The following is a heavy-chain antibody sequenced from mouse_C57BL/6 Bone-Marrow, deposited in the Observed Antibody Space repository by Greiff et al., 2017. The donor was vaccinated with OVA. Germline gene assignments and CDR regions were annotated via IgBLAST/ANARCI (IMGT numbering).Heavy chain of an antibody. CDR3: ERPEYDYDVPSWFAY. J-gene: IGHJ3*01. CDR1: GFTFSDYG. Sequence: EVKVVESGGGLVKPGGSLKLSCAASGFTFSDYGMHWVRQAPEKGLEWVAYISSGSSTIYYADTVKGRFTISRDNAKNTLFLQMTSLRSEDTAMYYCERPEYDYDVPSWFAYWGQGTLLTVSA. V-gene: IGHV5-17*01. D-gene: IGHD2-4*01. CDR2: ISSGSSTI.